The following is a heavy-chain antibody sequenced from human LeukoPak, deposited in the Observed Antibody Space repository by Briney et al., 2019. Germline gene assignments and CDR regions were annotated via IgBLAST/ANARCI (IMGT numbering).Heavy chain of an antibody. CDR2: INHSGST. CDR1: GGSLSGYY. V-gene: IGHV4-34*01. CDR3: ARGVSNTFRGVRGWFGP. J-gene: IGHJ5*02. Sequence: PSETLSLTCAVYGGSLSGYYWSWIRQPPGKGLEWVGEINHSGSTNYKPSLKSRVTISVDTSKNPFPPKLGSVTAANTAVYYCARGVSNTFRGVRGWFGPWGQGTLVTVSS. D-gene: IGHD3-10*01.